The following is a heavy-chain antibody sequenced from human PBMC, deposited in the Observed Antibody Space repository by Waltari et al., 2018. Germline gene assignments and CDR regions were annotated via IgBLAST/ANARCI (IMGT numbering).Heavy chain of an antibody. D-gene: IGHD4-17*01. Sequence: VQLVESGGGLVQPGGSLRLSCAASGGTFSSYAISWVRQAPGQGLEWMGRISPICGTANYAQKFQGRVTITADKSTSTAYMELSSLRSEDTAVYYCARDGDYGRNYWGQGTLVTVSS. V-gene: IGHV1-69*06. J-gene: IGHJ4*02. CDR3: ARDGDYGRNY. CDR2: ISPICGTA. CDR1: GGTFSSYA.